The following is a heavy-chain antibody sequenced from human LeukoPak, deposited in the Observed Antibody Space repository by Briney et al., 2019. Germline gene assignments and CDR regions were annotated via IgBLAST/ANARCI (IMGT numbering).Heavy chain of an antibody. V-gene: IGHV1-46*01. D-gene: IGHD2-2*02. Sequence: ASVKVSCKASGYTFTSYYMHWVRQAPGQGLEWMGIINPSGGSTSYAQKFQGRVTMTRDTSTSTVYMELSSLRSEDMAVYYCARDLEKYQLLYAFDYWGQGTLVTASS. CDR2: INPSGGST. CDR1: GYTFTSYY. J-gene: IGHJ4*02. CDR3: ARDLEKYQLLYAFDY.